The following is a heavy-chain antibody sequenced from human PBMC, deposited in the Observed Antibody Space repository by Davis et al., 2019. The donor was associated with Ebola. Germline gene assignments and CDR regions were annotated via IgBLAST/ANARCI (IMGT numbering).Heavy chain of an antibody. V-gene: IGHV5-10-1*04. CDR2: IDPSDSYT. D-gene: IGHD2-2*01. CDR1: GYSFTSYW. J-gene: IGHJ2*01. CDR3: ARRAVPEARQPYKYWYFDL. Sequence: GESLKISCKGSGYSFTSYWISWVRQMPGKGLEWMGRIDPSDSYTNYSPSFQGQVTFSVDKSISTAYLQWSSLQASDSAMYYCARRAVPEARQPYKYWYFDLWGRGTLVTVSS.